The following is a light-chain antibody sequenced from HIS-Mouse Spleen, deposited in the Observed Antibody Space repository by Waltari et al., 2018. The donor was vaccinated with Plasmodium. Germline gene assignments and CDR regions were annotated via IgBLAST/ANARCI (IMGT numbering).Light chain of an antibody. CDR3: SSYAGSNNLV. J-gene: IGLJ2*01. Sequence: QSALTQPPSASGSPGQSVTISCTGTSSDVGGYNYVSWYQQHPGKAPKLMIYEVSKRPARVPVRFSGSKSGNRASLTVSGLQAEDEADYYCSSYAGSNNLVFGGGTKLTVL. CDR2: EVS. V-gene: IGLV2-8*01. CDR1: SSDVGGYNY.